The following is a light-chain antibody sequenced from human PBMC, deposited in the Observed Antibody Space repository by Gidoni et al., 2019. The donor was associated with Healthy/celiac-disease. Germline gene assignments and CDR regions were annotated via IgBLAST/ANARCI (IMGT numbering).Light chain of an antibody. CDR2: AAS. Sequence: AIWLTQSPSLLSASTGDRVTISCRMSQVISSYLAWYQQKPGKAPDLLIDAASTWQGGVPSRCSGSGSGTDFTLTISCLQSENVATYCCQQYYSFPWTFGQGTKVEIK. J-gene: IGKJ1*01. V-gene: IGKV1D-8*02. CDR3: QQYYSFPWT. CDR1: QVISSY.